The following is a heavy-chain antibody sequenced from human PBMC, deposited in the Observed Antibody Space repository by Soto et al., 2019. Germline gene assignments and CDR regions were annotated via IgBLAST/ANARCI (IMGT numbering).Heavy chain of an antibody. V-gene: IGHV4-31*03. D-gene: IGHD2-21*01. Sequence: SETLSLTCSVSGAALNSGNYYWSWIRQVPGKGLEWIGHIYVTGAVDYNPSLRDRITISQDTSERQFSLNLRLVTAADTAVYYCARLRIATNNYKWFDPWGQGTLVTVPS. CDR1: GAALNSGNYY. CDR2: IYVTGAV. J-gene: IGHJ5*02. CDR3: ARLRIATNNYKWFDP.